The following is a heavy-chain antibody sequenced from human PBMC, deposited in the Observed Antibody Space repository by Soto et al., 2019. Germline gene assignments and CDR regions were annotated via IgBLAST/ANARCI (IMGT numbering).Heavy chain of an antibody. CDR2: VYSSGTT. Sequence: SATLSLTCSVSGGSINSYWWSWIRQPAGKGLEWIGRVYSSGTTDYNPSLNSRATLSVETSKNQFSLKLSSVTAADTAVYYCARDIGSYAYGEGYWGQGIQVTVSS. D-gene: IGHD3-10*01. J-gene: IGHJ4*02. CDR1: GGSINSYW. V-gene: IGHV4-4*07. CDR3: ARDIGSYAYGEGY.